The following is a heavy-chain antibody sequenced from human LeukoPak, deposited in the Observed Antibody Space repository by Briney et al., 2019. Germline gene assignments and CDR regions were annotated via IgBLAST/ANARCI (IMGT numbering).Heavy chain of an antibody. CDR1: GFTFSSYA. J-gene: IGHJ4*02. D-gene: IGHD3-9*01. V-gene: IGHV3-30*02. CDR2: IRSDGSNK. Sequence: GGSLRLSCAASGFTFSSYAMHWVRQAPGKGLEWVAFIRSDGSNKSYADSVKGRFTISRDNSKNTLYLQMNSLRTEDTAVYYCARGPDYDILADYFDYWGQGTLVTVSS. CDR3: ARGPDYDILADYFDY.